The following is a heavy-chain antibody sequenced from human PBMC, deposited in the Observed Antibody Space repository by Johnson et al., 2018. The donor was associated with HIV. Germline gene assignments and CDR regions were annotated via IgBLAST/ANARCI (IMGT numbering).Heavy chain of an antibody. D-gene: IGHD1-26*01. V-gene: IGHV3-43*01. CDR2: ISWDGGST. Sequence: VQLVESGGVVVQPGGSLRLSCAASGFTFDDYTMHWVRQAPGKGLEWVSLISWDGGSTYYADSVKGRFTISRDNSKNSLYLQMNSLRTEDTALYYCAKDMGRYSGSYGNYDAFDICGQGTMVTVSS. CDR3: AKDMGRYSGSYGNYDAFDI. J-gene: IGHJ3*02. CDR1: GFTFDDYT.